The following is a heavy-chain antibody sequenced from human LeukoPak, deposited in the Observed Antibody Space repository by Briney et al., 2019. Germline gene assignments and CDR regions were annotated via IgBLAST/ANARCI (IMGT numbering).Heavy chain of an antibody. D-gene: IGHD3-10*01. Sequence: GGSLRLSCAASGFTFSSYAMSWVRQAPGKGLEWVSAISGSGGSTYYADSVKGRFTISRDNSKNTLYLQMNSLRAEDTAVYYCARDRGGGSGSPAAPNWFDPWGQGTLVTVSS. J-gene: IGHJ5*02. CDR3: ARDRGGGSGSPAAPNWFDP. CDR1: GFTFSSYA. CDR2: ISGSGGST. V-gene: IGHV3-23*01.